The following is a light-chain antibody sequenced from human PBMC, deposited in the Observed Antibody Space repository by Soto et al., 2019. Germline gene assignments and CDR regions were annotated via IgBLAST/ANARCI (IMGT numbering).Light chain of an antibody. Sequence: EIVLTQSPATLSLSPGERASLSCRASQSVRSYLAWYQQKPGQAPRLLIYDASNSATGIPARFSGSGSGTDFPLTISSLEPEDFAVYYCQQRSDWAGLTFGGGTKVEIK. J-gene: IGKJ4*01. CDR3: QQRSDWAGLT. CDR2: DAS. CDR1: QSVRSY. V-gene: IGKV3-11*01.